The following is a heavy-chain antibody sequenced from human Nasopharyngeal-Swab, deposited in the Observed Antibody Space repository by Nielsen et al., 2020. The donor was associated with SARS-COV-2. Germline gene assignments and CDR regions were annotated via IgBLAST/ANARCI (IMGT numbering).Heavy chain of an antibody. V-gene: IGHV4-39*07. CDR1: GGSISSSSYY. Sequence: SETLSLTCTVSGGSISSSSYYWGWLRQPPGKGLEWVGSIYYSGSTYYNPSLKRRVTISVDTSKNQFSLKLSSVTAADTAVYYCARGMGSDYVWGSYRYEDYFDYWGQGTLVTVSS. D-gene: IGHD3-16*02. CDR3: ARGMGSDYVWGSYRYEDYFDY. J-gene: IGHJ4*02. CDR2: IYYSGST.